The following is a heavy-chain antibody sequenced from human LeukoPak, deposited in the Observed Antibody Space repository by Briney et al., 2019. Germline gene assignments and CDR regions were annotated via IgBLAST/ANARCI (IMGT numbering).Heavy chain of an antibody. Sequence: GGSLRLSCAASGFTFSSYAMSWVRQAPGEGLEWVSSIKSTGSSTYYGDAVKGRFTISRDNSENTVYLQMHSLRAEDTALYYCAKDRREGYPRDSFDVWGQGTAVTVSS. V-gene: IGHV3-23*05. CDR2: IKSTGSST. D-gene: IGHD5-12*01. CDR1: GFTFSSYA. J-gene: IGHJ3*01. CDR3: AKDRREGYPRDSFDV.